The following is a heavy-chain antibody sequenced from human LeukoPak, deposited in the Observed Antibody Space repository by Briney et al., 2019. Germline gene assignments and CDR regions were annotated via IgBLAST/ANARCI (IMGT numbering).Heavy chain of an antibody. CDR2: INPSGVST. V-gene: IGHV1-46*01. CDR1: GYTFTSYA. CDR3: ARVLSGSFDY. D-gene: IGHD1-26*01. Sequence: GASVKVSCKASGYTFTSYAMNWVRQAPGQGLEWMGIINPSGVSTSYAQKFQGRVTMTRDMSTSTVYMELSSLRSEDTAVYYCARVLSGSFDYWGQGTLVTVSS. J-gene: IGHJ4*02.